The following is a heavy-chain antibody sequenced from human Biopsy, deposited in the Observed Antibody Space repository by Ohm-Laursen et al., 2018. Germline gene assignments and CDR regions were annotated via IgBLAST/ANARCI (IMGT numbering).Heavy chain of an antibody. CDR2: IYPGGST. J-gene: IGHJ3*01. Sequence: SETLSLTCDVSGGHINNYYWSWIRQPAGKGREWIGRIYPGGSTNYNPSLKIRVTMSVGTSKKQLPLRLRSVTAADTAMYYCSSVVLGPTNDAFDLWGQGTMVVVSS. CDR1: GGHINNYY. CDR3: SSVVLGPTNDAFDL. D-gene: IGHD3-22*01. V-gene: IGHV4-4*07.